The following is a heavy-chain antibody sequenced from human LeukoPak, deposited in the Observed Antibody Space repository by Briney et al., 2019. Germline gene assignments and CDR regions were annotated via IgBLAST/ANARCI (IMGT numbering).Heavy chain of an antibody. Sequence: SVKVSCKASGGTFSSYAISWVRQAPGQGLEWMGGIIPIFGTANYAQKFQGRVTITTDESTSTAYMELSSLRSEDTAVYYCARPTDLSVNAFDIWGQGTMVTVSS. V-gene: IGHV1-69*05. CDR3: ARPTDLSVNAFDI. CDR1: GGTFSSYA. J-gene: IGHJ3*02. D-gene: IGHD1-1*01. CDR2: IIPIFGTA.